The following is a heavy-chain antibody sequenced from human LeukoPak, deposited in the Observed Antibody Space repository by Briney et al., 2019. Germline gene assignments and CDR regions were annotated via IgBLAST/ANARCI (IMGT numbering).Heavy chain of an antibody. CDR1: GFTFSSYA. V-gene: IGHV3-64D*06. D-gene: IGHD6-13*01. CDR3: VKDSSSWRGPFDY. CDR2: ISSNGGST. J-gene: IGHJ4*02. Sequence: PGGSLRLSCSASGFTFSSYAMHWVRQAPGKGLEYVSAISSNGGSTYYADSVKGRFTISRDNSKNTLYLQMSSLRAEDTAVYYRVKDSSSWRGPFDYWGQGTLVTVSS.